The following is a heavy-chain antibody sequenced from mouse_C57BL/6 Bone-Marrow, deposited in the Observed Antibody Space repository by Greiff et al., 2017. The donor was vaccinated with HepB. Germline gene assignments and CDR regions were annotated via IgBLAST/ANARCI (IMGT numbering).Heavy chain of an antibody. D-gene: IGHD1-1*01. CDR1: GYTFTSYW. CDR3: ARRYHYFDY. CDR2: IDPSDSYT. J-gene: IGHJ2*01. V-gene: IGHV1-50*01. Sequence: VQLQQPGAELVKPGASVKLSCKASGYTFTSYWMQWVKQRPGQGLEWIGEIDPSDSYTNYNQKFKGKATVTVDTSSSTAYMQLSSLTSEDSAVYYCARRYHYFDYWGQGTTLTVAS.